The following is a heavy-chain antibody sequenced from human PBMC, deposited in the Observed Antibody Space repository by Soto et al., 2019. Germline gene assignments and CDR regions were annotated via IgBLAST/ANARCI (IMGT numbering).Heavy chain of an antibody. V-gene: IGHV1-18*01. CDR3: ARKYGSGWTAETYYFAY. CDR1: GYTFTSYG. J-gene: IGHJ4*02. Sequence: ASVKVSCKASGYTFTSYGISWVRQAPGQGLEWMGWISAYNGNTNYAQKLQGRVTMTTDTSTSTAYMELRSLRSDDTAVYYCARKYGSGWTAETYYFAYWGQGTLVTVSS. D-gene: IGHD6-19*01. CDR2: ISAYNGNT.